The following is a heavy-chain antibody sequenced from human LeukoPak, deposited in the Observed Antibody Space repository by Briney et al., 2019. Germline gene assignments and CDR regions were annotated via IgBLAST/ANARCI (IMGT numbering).Heavy chain of an antibody. CDR1: GGSISSYY. CDR3: ATTRYSSSWPTFDY. Sequence: SETLSLTCTVSGGSISSYYWSWLRQPPGKGLEWIGYIYYSGSTNYNPSLKSRVTISVDTSKNQFSLKLSSVTAADTAVYYCATTRYSSSWPTFDYWGQGTLVTVSS. V-gene: IGHV4-59*01. J-gene: IGHJ4*02. CDR2: IYYSGST. D-gene: IGHD6-13*01.